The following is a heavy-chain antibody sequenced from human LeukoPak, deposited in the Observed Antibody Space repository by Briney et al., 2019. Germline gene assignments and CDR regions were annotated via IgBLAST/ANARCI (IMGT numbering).Heavy chain of an antibody. CDR3: VRGQTIDY. V-gene: IGHV3-74*01. D-gene: IGHD3-3*01. Sequence: PGGSLTLSCTTSGFTFSNYWMYWVRQAPGKGLMWVSRIKSDGTVITYTDSVEGRVTISRDNAKNTLYLQMNSLRDEDTAVYYCVRGQTIDYWGQGTLVTVSS. CDR1: GFTFSNYW. CDR2: IKSDGTVI. J-gene: IGHJ4*02.